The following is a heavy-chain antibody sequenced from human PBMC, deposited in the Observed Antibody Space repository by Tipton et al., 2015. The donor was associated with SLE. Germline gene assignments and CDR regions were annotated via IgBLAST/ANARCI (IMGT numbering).Heavy chain of an antibody. V-gene: IGHV4-61*02. CDR3: AGDADYSKVLDY. D-gene: IGHD4-11*01. CDR1: GGSISSGSYY. J-gene: IGHJ4*02. CDR2: IYTSGST. Sequence: TLSLTCTVSGGSISSGSYYWSWIRQPAGKGLEWIGRIYTSGSTNYNPSLKSRVTISVDTSKNQFSLKLSSVTAADTAVYYCAGDADYSKVLDYWGQGTLVTVSS.